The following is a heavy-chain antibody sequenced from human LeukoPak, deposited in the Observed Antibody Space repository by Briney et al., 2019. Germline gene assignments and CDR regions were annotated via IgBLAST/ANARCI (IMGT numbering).Heavy chain of an antibody. D-gene: IGHD5-12*01. CDR3: AVRGHNGYDAFES. V-gene: IGHV1-24*01. CDR1: GYTLTELS. J-gene: IGHJ4*02. CDR2: FDPEDGET. Sequence: ASVKVSCKVSGYTLTELSMHWVRQAPGKGLEWMGGFDPEDGETIYAQKFQGRVTMTEDTSTRTVYMQLSSLKSDDTALYYCAVRGHNGYDAFESWGQGTLVTVSS.